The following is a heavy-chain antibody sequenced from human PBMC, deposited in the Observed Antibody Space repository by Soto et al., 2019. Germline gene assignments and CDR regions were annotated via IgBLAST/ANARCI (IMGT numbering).Heavy chain of an antibody. J-gene: IGHJ4*02. CDR3: ARGPANWNYTGY. CDR1: GYTFTSYA. CDR2: INAGNGNT. D-gene: IGHD1-7*01. V-gene: IGHV1-3*01. Sequence: ASVKVSCKASGYTFTSYAMHWVRQAPGQRLEWMGWINAGNGNTKYSQKFQGRVTITRDTSASTAYMELSSLRPEDTAVYYCARGPANWNYTGYWGQGTLVTVSS.